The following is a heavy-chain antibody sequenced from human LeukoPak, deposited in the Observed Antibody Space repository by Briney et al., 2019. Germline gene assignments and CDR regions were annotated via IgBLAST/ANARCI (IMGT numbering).Heavy chain of an antibody. CDR1: GGSISSYY. V-gene: IGHV4-4*07. Sequence: PSETLSPTCTVSGGSISSYYWSWIRQPAGKGLEWIGRIYTSGSTNYNPSLKSRVTMSVDTSKNQFSLKLSSVTAADTAVYYCARGDDDSSGYFADAFDIWGQGTMVTVSS. CDR3: ARGDDDSSGYFADAFDI. D-gene: IGHD3-22*01. J-gene: IGHJ3*02. CDR2: IYTSGST.